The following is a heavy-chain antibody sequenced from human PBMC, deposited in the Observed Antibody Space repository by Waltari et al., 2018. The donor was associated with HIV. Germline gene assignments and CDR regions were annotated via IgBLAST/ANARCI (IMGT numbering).Heavy chain of an antibody. V-gene: IGHV3-7*01. CDR1: GFTFTNYW. Sequence: EVQLMGSGGGLVQSGGSLRLSCAASGFTFTNYWMSWVRQTPGKGMEWGAYIKEDGSEKYYMGSVKGRFTISRDNAKNSMFLQMNSLRAEDTAVYYCARIGTFPHNYAIDFWGQGTTVTVSS. CDR2: IKEDGSEK. J-gene: IGHJ6*02. CDR3: ARIGTFPHNYAIDF. D-gene: IGHD1-26*01.